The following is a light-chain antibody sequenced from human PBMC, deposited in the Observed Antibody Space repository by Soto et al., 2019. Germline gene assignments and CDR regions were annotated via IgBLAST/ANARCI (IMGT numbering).Light chain of an antibody. CDR3: QQYNSYSVT. V-gene: IGKV1-5*03. Sequence: DIQMTQSPSTPFSSLGDRVPITFRASQSISIWLAWYQQKPGKAPKLLIYKASSLESGVPSRFSGSGSGTEFTLTISSLQPDDFATYYCQQYNSYSVTFGQGTKV. CDR2: KAS. J-gene: IGKJ1*01. CDR1: QSISIW.